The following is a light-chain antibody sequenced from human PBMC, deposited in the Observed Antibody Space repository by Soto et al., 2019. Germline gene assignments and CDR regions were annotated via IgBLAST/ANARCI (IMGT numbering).Light chain of an antibody. J-gene: IGLJ1*01. V-gene: IGLV1-40*01. CDR3: QSYDGSLSFYV. CDR1: SSNIGAGYD. Sequence: QLVLTQPPSVSGAPGQRVTISCTGSSSNIGAGYDVHWYQQLPGTAPKLLIYTNSNRPSGVPDRFSGSKSGTSASLAITGLQAEDEADYYCQSYDGSLSFYVFGTGTKLTVL. CDR2: TNS.